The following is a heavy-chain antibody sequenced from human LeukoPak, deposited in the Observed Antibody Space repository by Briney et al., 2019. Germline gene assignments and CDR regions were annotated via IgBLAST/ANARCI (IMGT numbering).Heavy chain of an antibody. Sequence: EASVKVSCKASGYTFTGYYMHWVRQAPGQGLEWMGWINPNSGGTNYAQKFQGRVTMTRDTSISTAYMELSRLRSDDTAVYYCARRVHDSSGHYLGRWGQGTLVTVSS. V-gene: IGHV1-2*02. D-gene: IGHD3-22*01. CDR2: INPNSGGT. CDR3: ARRVHDSSGHYLGR. CDR1: GYTFTGYY. J-gene: IGHJ4*02.